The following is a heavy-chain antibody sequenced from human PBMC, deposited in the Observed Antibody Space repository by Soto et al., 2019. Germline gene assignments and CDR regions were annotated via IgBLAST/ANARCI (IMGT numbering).Heavy chain of an antibody. CDR3: AREHRDGCNFGGGHDY. Sequence: QVQLVQSEAEVKMPGASVKISCKASGDRFISHDIHWVRQAPGQGLEWMGIIHPGGGSSSHAERFPDRITMARDTSTGTLYMELLRLRSEATAVYYCAREHRDGCNFGGGHDYWGQGTLVTVPS. D-gene: IGHD2-15*01. J-gene: IGHJ4*02. V-gene: IGHV1-46*01. CDR2: IHPGGGSS. CDR1: GDRFISHD.